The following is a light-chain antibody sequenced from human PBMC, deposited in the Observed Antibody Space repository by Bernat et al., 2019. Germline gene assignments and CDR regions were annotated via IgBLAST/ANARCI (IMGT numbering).Light chain of an antibody. CDR2: DVN. CDR1: SSDVGAYNY. CDR3: HSYAGSKGYV. Sequence: QSALTQPRSVSGSPGQSVTISCTGTSSDVGAYNYVSWSQHHPGKAPKLMIYDVNQRPSGVPDRFSGSKSGNTASLTISGLQAEDEADYYCHSYAGSKGYVFGTGTEVTVL. J-gene: IGLJ1*01. V-gene: IGLV2-11*01.